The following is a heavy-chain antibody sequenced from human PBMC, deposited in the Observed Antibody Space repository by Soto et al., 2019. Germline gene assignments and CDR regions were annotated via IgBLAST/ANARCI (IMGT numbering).Heavy chain of an antibody. CDR2: ISSSGSTI. V-gene: IGHV3-11*01. CDR1: GFTFSDYY. J-gene: IGHJ4*02. D-gene: IGHD3-3*01. CDR3: ARQRITIFGVVMYFAY. Sequence: QVQLVESGGGLVKPGGSLRLCCAASGFTFSDYYMSWIRQAPGKGLEWVSYISSSGSTIYYADFVKGRFTISRDNAKNSLYLQMNSLRAEDTAVYYCARQRITIFGVVMYFAYWGQGTLVTVSS.